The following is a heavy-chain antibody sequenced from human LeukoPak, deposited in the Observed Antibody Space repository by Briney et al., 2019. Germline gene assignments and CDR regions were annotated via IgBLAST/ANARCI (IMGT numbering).Heavy chain of an antibody. V-gene: IGHV3-23*01. J-gene: IGHJ5*02. Sequence: GGSLRLSCAASGFTFSNHGMNWVRQAPGKGPEWLSGVSPPGGGTYYADSVKGRFTISRDDSKNTLSLQMHSLRVEDTAVYYCARDDLLHRNWFDPWGQGTLVTVSS. D-gene: IGHD3-22*01. CDR2: VSPPGGGT. CDR1: GFTFSNHG. CDR3: ARDDLLHRNWFDP.